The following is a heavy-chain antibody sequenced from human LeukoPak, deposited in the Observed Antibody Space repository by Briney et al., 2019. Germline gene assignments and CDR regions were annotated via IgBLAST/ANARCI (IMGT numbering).Heavy chain of an antibody. V-gene: IGHV3-23*01. Sequence: GGSLRSSCAASGFTFSSHGMNWVRRAPGKGLGWVSGISPSGAITYYTDSVKGRFTISRDNSKNTVSLQMNSLRGDDTAVYYCAKDDAWGRYKDWGQGTLVTVSS. CDR2: ISPSGAIT. CDR1: GFTFSSHG. D-gene: IGHD3-16*01. CDR3: AKDDAWGRYKD. J-gene: IGHJ1*01.